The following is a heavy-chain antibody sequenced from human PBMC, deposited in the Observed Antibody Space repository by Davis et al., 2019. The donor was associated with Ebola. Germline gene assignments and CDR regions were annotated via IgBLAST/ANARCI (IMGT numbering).Heavy chain of an antibody. J-gene: IGHJ4*02. Sequence: AASVKVSCKASGGTFSSYAISWVRQAPGQGLEWMGGIIPIFGTANYAQKFQGRVTMTRDTSTSTVYMELSSLRSEDTAVYYCARQLRLGELSLYEVWGQGALVTVSS. CDR1: GGTFSSYA. V-gene: IGHV1-69*05. D-gene: IGHD3-16*02. CDR3: ARQLRLGELSLYEV. CDR2: IIPIFGTA.